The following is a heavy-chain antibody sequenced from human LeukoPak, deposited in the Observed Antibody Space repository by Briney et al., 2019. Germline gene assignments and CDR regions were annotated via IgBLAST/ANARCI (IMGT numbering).Heavy chain of an antibody. CDR2: IYHSGST. CDR1: GGSISSGGYY. D-gene: IGHD5-24*01. CDR3: ARNRDGYNSFDY. J-gene: IGHJ4*02. Sequence: PSETLSLTCTVSGGSISSGGYYWSWIRQPPGKGLEWIGSIYHSGSTYYNPSLKSRVTISVDTSKNQFSLKLSSVTAADTAVYYCARNRDGYNSFDYWGQGTLVTVSS. V-gene: IGHV4-39*07.